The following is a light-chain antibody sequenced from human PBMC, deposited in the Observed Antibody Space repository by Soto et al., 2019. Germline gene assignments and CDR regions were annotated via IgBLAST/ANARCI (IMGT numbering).Light chain of an antibody. CDR3: GSYSSTTTREV. J-gene: IGLJ1*01. Sequence: QSVLAQPASVSGSPGQSITISCTGASSDVGGYDFVSWYQHHPGTPPKLITYEVTHRPSGVPHRFSGSKSASTASLTISGLQVEDEADYFCGSYSSTTTREVFGTGTKVTVL. CDR2: EVT. CDR1: SSDVGGYDF. V-gene: IGLV2-14*01.